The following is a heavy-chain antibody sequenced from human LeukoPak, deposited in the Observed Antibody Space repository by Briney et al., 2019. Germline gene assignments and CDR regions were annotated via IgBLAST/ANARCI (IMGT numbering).Heavy chain of an antibody. CDR3: ARDKAFGNRAMDV. V-gene: IGHV4-38-2*02. CDR2: IYHSGST. Sequence: SETLSLTCTVSGYSISSGYYWGWIRQPPGKGLEWIGSIYHSGSTYYNPSLKSRVTISVDTSKNQFSLRLNSVTAADTAVYYCARDKAFGNRAMDVWGQGTRVTVSS. CDR1: GYSISSGYY. J-gene: IGHJ6*02. D-gene: IGHD1-14*01.